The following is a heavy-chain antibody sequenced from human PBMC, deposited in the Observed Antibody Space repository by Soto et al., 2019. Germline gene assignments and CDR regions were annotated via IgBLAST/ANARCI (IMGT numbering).Heavy chain of an antibody. V-gene: IGHV4-4*02. Sequence: SETLSLTCAVSGFSISSCNWWTWVRQTPQRGLEYIGEIFHDGTANYYPSFERRVAISVDTSQNQFSLKLTSVTAADTAIYFCARLVYDTRLNYMYFDFWGQGALVSVS. CDR2: IFHDGTA. CDR3: ARLVYDTRLNYMYFDF. D-gene: IGHD3-10*01. CDR1: GFSISSCNW. J-gene: IGHJ4*02.